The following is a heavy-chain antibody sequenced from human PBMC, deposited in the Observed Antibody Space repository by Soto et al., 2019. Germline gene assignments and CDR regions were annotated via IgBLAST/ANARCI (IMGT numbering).Heavy chain of an antibody. Sequence: QVQLQQWGAGLVKPSETLSLSCAVYGQSFSGHSWAWIRQPPGKGLEWNGENNESGSTYYNPSLKSRVTISTDTSKNQFSLKLSSVSAAGTAAYFCARGSGIVALPGELEDVNYDYWGQGTLVNVSS. CDR1: GQSFSGHS. CDR3: ARGSGIVALPGELEDVNYDY. J-gene: IGHJ4*02. D-gene: IGHD1-1*01. CDR2: NNESGST. V-gene: IGHV4-34*01.